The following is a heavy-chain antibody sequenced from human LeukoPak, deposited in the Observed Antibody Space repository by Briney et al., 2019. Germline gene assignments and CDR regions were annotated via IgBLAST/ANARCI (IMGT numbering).Heavy chain of an antibody. J-gene: IGHJ6*03. V-gene: IGHV3-30*02. CDR2: IRYDGSNK. CDR1: GFTFSSYG. CDR3: AKQRYQLLYDLDYYYYMDV. D-gene: IGHD2-2*02. Sequence: PGGSLRLSCAASGFTFSSYGMHWVRQAPGKGLEWVAFIRYDGSNKYYADSVKGRFTISRDNSKNTLYLQMNSLRAEDTAVYYCAKQRYQLLYDLDYYYYMDVWGKGTTVTVSS.